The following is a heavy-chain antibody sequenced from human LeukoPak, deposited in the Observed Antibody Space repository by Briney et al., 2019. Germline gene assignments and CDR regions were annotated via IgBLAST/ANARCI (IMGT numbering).Heavy chain of an antibody. D-gene: IGHD2-8*01. CDR3: ARVLLMYSFDY. CDR1: GGSISSYF. Sequence: PSETLSLTCTVSGGSISSYFWSWIRQPPGKGLEWIGYIYYSGSTNYNPSLKSRVTISVDTSKNQFSLKLTSVTAADTAVYYCARVLLMYSFDYWGQGTLVTVSS. CDR2: IYYSGST. J-gene: IGHJ4*02. V-gene: IGHV4-59*01.